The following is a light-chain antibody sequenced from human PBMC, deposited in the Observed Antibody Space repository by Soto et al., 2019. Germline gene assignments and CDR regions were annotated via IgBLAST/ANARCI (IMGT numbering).Light chain of an antibody. CDR2: GAS. V-gene: IGKV3-20*01. CDR3: QQYGSSPPEST. Sequence: EIVLTQSPGTLSLSPGERATLSCRASQSVSSSYLAWYQQKPGQAPRLLIYGASSRATGMPDRFSGSGSGTDFTLTSSRLESEDFAVYYCQQYGSSPPESTFGPGTKVDIK. J-gene: IGKJ3*01. CDR1: QSVSSSY.